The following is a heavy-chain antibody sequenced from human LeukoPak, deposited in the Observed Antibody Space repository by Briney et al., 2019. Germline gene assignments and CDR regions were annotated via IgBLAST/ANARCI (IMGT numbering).Heavy chain of an antibody. CDR2: ISYDGSVQ. J-gene: IGHJ4*02. D-gene: IGHD6-19*01. CDR3: ARRYAVAGPGDYFDY. Sequence: PGGSLRLSCAASGFTFSSYAMHWVRQAPGKGLEWVAVISYDGSVQYYADSVKGRFTISRDNSKNTLYLQMNCLRAEDTAVYYCARRYAVAGPGDYFDYWGQGTLVTVSS. V-gene: IGHV3-30-3*01. CDR1: GFTFSSYA.